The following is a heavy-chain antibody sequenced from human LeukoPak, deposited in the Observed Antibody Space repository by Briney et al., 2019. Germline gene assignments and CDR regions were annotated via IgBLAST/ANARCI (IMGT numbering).Heavy chain of an antibody. Sequence: GGSLRLSCAASGFTFSSYGMHWVRQAPGKGLEWVAVIWYDGSNKYYADSVKGRFTISRDNSKNTLYLQMNSLRAEDTAVYYCASAPRGCSGGSCYSYHYYMDVWGKGTTVTVSS. J-gene: IGHJ6*03. CDR2: IWYDGSNK. CDR3: ASAPRGCSGGSCYSYHYYMDV. CDR1: GFTFSSYG. V-gene: IGHV3-33*01. D-gene: IGHD2-15*01.